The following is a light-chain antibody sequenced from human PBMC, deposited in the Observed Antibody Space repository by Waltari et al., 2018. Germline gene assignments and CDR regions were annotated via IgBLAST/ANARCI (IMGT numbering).Light chain of an antibody. CDR2: EVS. V-gene: IGLV2-14*01. J-gene: IGLJ1*01. CDR3: SSYSSSSSVYV. Sequence: QSALTQPASVSGSHGQSITISCTGSSSDVGGYKYVSWYQQEPGKAPKPIIYEVSNRPSGVSNRFSASKSGNTASLTISGLQAEDDADYYCSSYSSSSSVYVFGTGTKVTVL. CDR1: SSDVGGYKY.